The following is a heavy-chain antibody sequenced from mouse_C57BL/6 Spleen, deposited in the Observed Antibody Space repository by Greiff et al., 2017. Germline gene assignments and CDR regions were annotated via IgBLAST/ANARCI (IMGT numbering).Heavy chain of an antibody. CDR3: TRDQFYDGYYVWYFDV. V-gene: IGHV5-9-1*02. CDR1: GFTFSSYA. CDR2: ISSGGDYI. J-gene: IGHJ1*03. Sequence: EVKLVESGEGLVKPGGSLKLSCAASGFTFSSYAMSWVRQTPEKRLEWVAYISSGGDYIYYADTVKGRFTISRDNARNTLYLQMSSLKSEDTAMYYCTRDQFYDGYYVWYFDVWGTGTTVTVSS. D-gene: IGHD2-3*01.